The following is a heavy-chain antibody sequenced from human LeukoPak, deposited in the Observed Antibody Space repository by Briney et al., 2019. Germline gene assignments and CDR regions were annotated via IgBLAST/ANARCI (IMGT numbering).Heavy chain of an antibody. Sequence: SETLSLTCAVYGGSFSGYYWSWIRQPPGKGLEWIGVIDHSGSTNYNPSLKSRVTISVDTSKNQFSLKLSSVTAADTAVYYCARKNCSSTSCYDYWGQGTLVTVSS. CDR1: GGSFSGYY. CDR2: IDHSGST. V-gene: IGHV4-34*01. D-gene: IGHD2-2*01. CDR3: ARKNCSSTSCYDY. J-gene: IGHJ4*02.